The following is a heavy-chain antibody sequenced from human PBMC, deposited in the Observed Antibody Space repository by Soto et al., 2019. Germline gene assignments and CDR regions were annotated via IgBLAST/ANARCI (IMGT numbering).Heavy chain of an antibody. CDR1: GFTFSSYA. CDR2: ISGSGAST. CDR3: AKALRISMIRGDNGMDV. J-gene: IGHJ6*02. D-gene: IGHD3-10*01. V-gene: IGHV3-23*01. Sequence: GSLRLSCAASGFTFSSYAMSWVRQAPGKGLEWVSAISGSGASTYYADSVKGRFTISRDNSKNTLYLQMNSLRAEDTAVYYCAKALRISMIRGDNGMDVWGQGTTVTVSS.